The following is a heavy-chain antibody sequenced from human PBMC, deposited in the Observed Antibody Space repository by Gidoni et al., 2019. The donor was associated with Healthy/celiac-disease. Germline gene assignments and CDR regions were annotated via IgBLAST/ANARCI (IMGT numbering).Heavy chain of an antibody. D-gene: IGHD2-15*01. J-gene: IGHJ5*02. CDR3: ARPLVGGDCSGGSCYYHSRFDP. Sequence: QVQLVQSGAEVKKPGSSVKVSCKASGGTYSRYAISWVRQAPGQGLEWMGGIIPIFGTANYAQKFQGRVTITADKSTSTAYMELSSLRSEDTAVYYCARPLVGGDCSGGSCYYHSRFDPWGQGTLVTVSS. V-gene: IGHV1-69*06. CDR1: GGTYSRYA. CDR2: IIPIFGTA.